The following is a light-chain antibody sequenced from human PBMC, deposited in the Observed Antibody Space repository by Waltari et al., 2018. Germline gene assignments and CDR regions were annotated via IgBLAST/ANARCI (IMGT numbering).Light chain of an antibody. CDR3: SSFTSTHTYV. CDR2: DVN. CDR1: SSDVGGYNY. J-gene: IGLJ1*01. V-gene: IGLV2-14*03. Sequence: QSALTQPASVSGSPAPSTTISCTGTSSDVGGYNYVAWYQKHPGKAPKLIIYDVNNWPSGVSNRFSGSKSGNTASLTISGLQAEDEADYFCSSFTSTHTYVFGSGTKVNVL.